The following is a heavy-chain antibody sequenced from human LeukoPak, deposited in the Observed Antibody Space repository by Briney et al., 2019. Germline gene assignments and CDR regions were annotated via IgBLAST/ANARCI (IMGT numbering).Heavy chain of an antibody. J-gene: IGHJ4*02. D-gene: IGHD6-19*01. CDR3: ARGRRIAVARVYYFDY. V-gene: IGHV1-8*03. Sequence: ASVKVSCKASGYTFTSYDINWVRQATGQGLEWMGWMNPNSGNTGYAQKFQGRVTITRNTSISTAYMELSSLRSEDTAVYYCARGRRIAVARVYYFDYWGQGTLVTVSS. CDR1: GYTFTSYD. CDR2: MNPNSGNT.